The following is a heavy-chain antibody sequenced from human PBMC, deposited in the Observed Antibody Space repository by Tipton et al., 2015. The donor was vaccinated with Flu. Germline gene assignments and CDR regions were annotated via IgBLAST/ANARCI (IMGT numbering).Heavy chain of an antibody. CDR3: ARYTSSWDPPRD. D-gene: IGHD6-13*01. V-gene: IGHV4-61*02. J-gene: IGHJ1*01. Sequence: TLSLTCTVSGGSISSDSYYWSWIRQPAGKGLEWIGRIYTSGSTNYNPSLKSRVTISLDTSKNQFSLKLSSVTAADTAVYYCARYTSSWDPPRDWGQGTLGTVSS. CDR1: GGSISSDSYY. CDR2: IYTSGST.